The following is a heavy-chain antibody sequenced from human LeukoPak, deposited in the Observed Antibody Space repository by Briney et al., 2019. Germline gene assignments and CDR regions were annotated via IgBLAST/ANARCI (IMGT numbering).Heavy chain of an antibody. Sequence: GGSLRLSWAASGFTFSSYAMSWVRQAPGKGLEWVSAISGSGGSTYYADSVKGRFTISRDNSKNTLYLQMNSLRAEDTAVYYCAKGSGYNWNYYFDYWGQGTLVTVSS. D-gene: IGHD1-7*01. J-gene: IGHJ4*02. CDR1: GFTFSSYA. V-gene: IGHV3-23*01. CDR2: ISGSGGST. CDR3: AKGSGYNWNYYFDY.